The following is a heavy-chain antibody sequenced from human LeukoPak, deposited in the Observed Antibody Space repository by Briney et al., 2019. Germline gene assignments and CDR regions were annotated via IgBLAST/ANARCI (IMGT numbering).Heavy chain of an antibody. CDR3: ANEDTAMPSPF. J-gene: IGHJ4*02. CDR1: GFTFSSYW. V-gene: IGHV3-30*02. Sequence: GGSLRLSCAASGFTFSSYWMHWVRQAPGKGLQWVANIQEAGSNKYYADSVKGRFTISRDNSKNTLYLQMNSLRAEDTAVYYCANEDTAMPSPFWGQGTLVTVSS. D-gene: IGHD5-18*01. CDR2: IQEAGSNK.